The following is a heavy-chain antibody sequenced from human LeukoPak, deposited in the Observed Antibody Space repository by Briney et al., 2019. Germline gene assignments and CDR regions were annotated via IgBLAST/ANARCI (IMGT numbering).Heavy chain of an antibody. J-gene: IGHJ4*02. Sequence: GASVKVSCKASGYTFTTYGITWVRQATGQGLEWMGWMNPNSGDTAYAQKFQGRVAMTRDTSISTAYMELSSLRSEDTAVYYCARGLGDYYDTSDFYYAVAAHWGQGTLVTVSS. D-gene: IGHD3-22*01. CDR1: GYTFTTYG. CDR3: ARGLGDYYDTSDFYYAVAAH. CDR2: MNPNSGDT. V-gene: IGHV1-8*01.